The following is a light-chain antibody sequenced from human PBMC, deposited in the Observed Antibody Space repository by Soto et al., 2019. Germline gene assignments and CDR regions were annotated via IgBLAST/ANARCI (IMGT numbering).Light chain of an antibody. J-gene: IGKJ4*02. V-gene: IGKV3-11*01. CDR2: DAS. CDR1: QSVSSY. Sequence: EIVLTQSPATLSLSPGERATLSCRASQSVSSYLAWYQQKPGQAPRLLIYDASNRATGIPARFSGSGSGTDFTPTISSLEPEDFAVYYCQERSNWPPLFGGGTKVEIK. CDR3: QERSNWPPL.